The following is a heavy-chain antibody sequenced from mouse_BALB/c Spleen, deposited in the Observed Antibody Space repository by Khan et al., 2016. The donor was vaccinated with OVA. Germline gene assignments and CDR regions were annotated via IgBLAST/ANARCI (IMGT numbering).Heavy chain of an antibody. V-gene: IGHV3-2*02. Sequence: VQLKQSGPGLVKPSQSLSLTCTVTGYSITSGYAWNWIRQFPGNKLEWMGYISYSGSTSYNPSLRSRISITRDTSKNQFFLQLNSVTTEDTATYYGARKNYYGYAMDYWGQGTSVTVSS. CDR1: GYSITSGYA. CDR3: ARKNYYGYAMDY. D-gene: IGHD1-1*01. CDR2: ISYSGST. J-gene: IGHJ4*01.